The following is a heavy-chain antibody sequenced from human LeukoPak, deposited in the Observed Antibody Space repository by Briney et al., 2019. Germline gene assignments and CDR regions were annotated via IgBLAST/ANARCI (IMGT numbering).Heavy chain of an antibody. Sequence: PGGSLVLSCAASGFTFSNHEMNWVRQAPGKGLEWVSYISSSGSTIYYADSVKGRFTISRDNAKNSLDLQMNSLRAEDTAVYYCARESDFWSGYYSVLDYWGQGTLVTVSS. CDR1: GFTFSNHE. J-gene: IGHJ4*02. V-gene: IGHV3-48*03. CDR2: ISSSGSTI. CDR3: ARESDFWSGYYSVLDY. D-gene: IGHD3-3*01.